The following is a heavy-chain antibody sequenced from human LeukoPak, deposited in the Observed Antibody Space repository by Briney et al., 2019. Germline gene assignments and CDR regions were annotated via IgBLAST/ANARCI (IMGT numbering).Heavy chain of an antibody. Sequence: GASVKVSCRASGYTFTNYEISWVRQAPGQGLEWMGWMSPNSGDTGYAQRFQGRVTMTRNTSISTAYMELSSLRSEDTAVYYGASLASSGWYGWFDPWGQGTLVTVSS. J-gene: IGHJ5*02. CDR1: GYTFTNYE. CDR2: MSPNSGDT. D-gene: IGHD6-19*01. CDR3: ASLASSGWYGWFDP. V-gene: IGHV1-8*01.